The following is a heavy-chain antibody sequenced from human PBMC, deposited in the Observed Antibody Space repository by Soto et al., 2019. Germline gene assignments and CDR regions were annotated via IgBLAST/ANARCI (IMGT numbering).Heavy chain of an antibody. D-gene: IGHD3-10*01. V-gene: IGHV3-11*01. Sequence: QVQLVESGGGLVKPGGSLRLSCAASGFTFSDYHMSWIRQAPGKGLEWVSYISNTASTINYADSVKGRFAISRDNAKNSVYLQVNSLRAEDTAVYYCARDGTKRGSWFDPWGQGTLVTVSS. CDR2: ISNTASTI. CDR1: GFTFSDYH. CDR3: ARDGTKRGSWFDP. J-gene: IGHJ5*02.